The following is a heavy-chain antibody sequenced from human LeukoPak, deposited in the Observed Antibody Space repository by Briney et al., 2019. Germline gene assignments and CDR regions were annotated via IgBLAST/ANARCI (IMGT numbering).Heavy chain of an antibody. CDR2: ISWNSGSI. CDR1: GLTFNDYP. CDR3: AKDEAGPGGTLDY. V-gene: IGHV3-9*01. J-gene: IGHJ4*02. Sequence: PGGSLRLSCAASGLTFNDYPMHWVRQPPGKALEWASGISWNSGSIGYADSVKGRFTISRDNAKNSLYLQMNSLRAEDTALYYCAKDEAGPGGTLDYWGQGTLVTVSS.